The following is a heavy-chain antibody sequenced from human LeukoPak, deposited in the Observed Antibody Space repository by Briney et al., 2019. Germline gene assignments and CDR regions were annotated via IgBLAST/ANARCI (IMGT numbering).Heavy chain of an antibody. CDR2: IYYSGGT. CDR1: GGSISSGGYY. J-gene: IGHJ5*02. Sequence: RASETLSLTCTVSGGSISSGGYYWSWIRQHPGKGLEWIGYIYYSGGTYYNPSLKSRVTISVDTSKNQFSLKLSSVTAADTAVYYCARGHPPSYGGIARFDPWGQGTLVTVSS. CDR3: ARGHPPSYGGIARFDP. D-gene: IGHD4-23*01. V-gene: IGHV4-31*03.